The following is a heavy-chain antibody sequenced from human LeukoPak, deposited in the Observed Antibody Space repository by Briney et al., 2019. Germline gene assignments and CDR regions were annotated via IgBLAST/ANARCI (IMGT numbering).Heavy chain of an antibody. Sequence: PGRSLRLSCAASGFTFDDYAMHWVRHAPGKGLEWVSGISWNSGSIGYADSVKGRFTISRDNAKNSLYLQMNSLRAEDTAVYYCARPTSGELLFFGYWGQGTLVTVSS. CDR3: ARPTSGELLFFGY. D-gene: IGHD3-10*01. V-gene: IGHV3-9*01. CDR2: ISWNSGSI. J-gene: IGHJ4*02. CDR1: GFTFDDYA.